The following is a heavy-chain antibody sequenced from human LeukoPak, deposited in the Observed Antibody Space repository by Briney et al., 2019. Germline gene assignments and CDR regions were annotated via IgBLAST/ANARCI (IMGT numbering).Heavy chain of an antibody. CDR2: MNPNSGNT. CDR3: AKILGSRREATFDY. CDR1: GYTFTSYD. V-gene: IGHV1-8*03. J-gene: IGHJ4*02. D-gene: IGHD3-16*01. Sequence: GASVKVSCKASGYTFTSYDINWVRQATGQGLEWMGWMNPNSGNTGYAQKFQGRVTITRNTSISTAYMELSSLRAEDTAVYYCAKILGSRREATFDYWGQGTLVTVSS.